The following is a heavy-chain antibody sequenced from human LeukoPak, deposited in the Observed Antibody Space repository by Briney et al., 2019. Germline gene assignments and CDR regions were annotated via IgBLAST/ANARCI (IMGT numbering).Heavy chain of an antibody. CDR1: GFTFSDYY. V-gene: IGHV3-11*04. Sequence: GGSLRLSCAASGFTFSDYYMSWIRQAPGKGREWVSYISSSGSTIYYADSVKGRFTISRDNAKNSLYLQMNSLRAEDTAVYYCARARVEMATNWFDPWGQGTLVTVSS. CDR3: ARARVEMATNWFDP. J-gene: IGHJ5*02. CDR2: ISSSGSTI. D-gene: IGHD5-12*01.